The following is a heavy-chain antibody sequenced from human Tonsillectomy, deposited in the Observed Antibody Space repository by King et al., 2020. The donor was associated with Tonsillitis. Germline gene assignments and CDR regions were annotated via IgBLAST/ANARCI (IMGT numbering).Heavy chain of an antibody. V-gene: IGHV3-30*18. CDR3: AKDGIGLSAWYFDL. CDR1: GFTFSNYG. D-gene: IGHD3-16*01. J-gene: IGHJ2*01. CDR2: IAYDESYE. Sequence: QVQLVQSGGGVVQPGRSLRLSCAASGFTFSNYGMHWVRQAPGKGLEWVALIAYDESYENYADSVKGRFTLSRDNSKNTLYLEMNSLRVEDTAVYYWAKDGIGLSAWYFDLWGRGTLVTVSS.